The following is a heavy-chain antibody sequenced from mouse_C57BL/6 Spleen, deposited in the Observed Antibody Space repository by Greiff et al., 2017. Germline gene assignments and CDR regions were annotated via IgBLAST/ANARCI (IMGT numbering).Heavy chain of an antibody. CDR3: TRGTWGGY. CDR2: IDPETGGT. D-gene: IGHD3-3*01. CDR1: GYTFTDYE. J-gene: IGHJ2*01. Sequence: QVQLKESGAELVRPGASVTLSCKASGYTFTDYEMHWVKQTPVHGLEWIGAIDPETGGTAYNQKFKGKAILTADKSSSTAYMELRSLTSEDSAVYYCTRGTWGGYWGQGTTLTVSS. V-gene: IGHV1-15*01.